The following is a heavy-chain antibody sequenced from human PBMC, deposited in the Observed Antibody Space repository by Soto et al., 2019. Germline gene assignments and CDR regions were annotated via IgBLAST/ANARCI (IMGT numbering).Heavy chain of an antibody. V-gene: IGHV4-39*01. CDR3: ARLVYYGSGWYGPIDY. D-gene: IGHD3-10*01. CDR2: IYYSGRT. Sequence: QLQLQESGPGLVKPSETLSLTCTVSGGSIRSSSYYWGWIRQPPGQGLAWIGSIYYSGRTYYNPSLKRRVTISVDTSKTQFSLKLSSVTAADTAVYYCARLVYYGSGWYGPIDYWGQGTLVTVSS. J-gene: IGHJ4*02. CDR1: GGSIRSSSYY.